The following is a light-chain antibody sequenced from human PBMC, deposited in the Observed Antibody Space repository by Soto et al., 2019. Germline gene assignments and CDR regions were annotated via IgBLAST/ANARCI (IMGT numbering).Light chain of an antibody. CDR1: QGISSY. Sequence: AIQMTQSPSSFSASTGDRVTITCRASQGISSYLAWYQQKPAKAPKLLIYAASTLQSGVPSRFSGSGSGTDFTLTISCLQSEDFATYYCLQKYFYPFTFGPGTKVDIK. J-gene: IGKJ3*01. V-gene: IGKV1-8*01. CDR2: AAS. CDR3: LQKYFYPFT.